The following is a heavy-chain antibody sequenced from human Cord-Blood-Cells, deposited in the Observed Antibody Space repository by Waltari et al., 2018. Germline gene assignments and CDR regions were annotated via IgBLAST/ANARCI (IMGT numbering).Heavy chain of an antibody. CDR3: ARPLVGTATRAWYFDL. CDR2: IYYSGST. Sequence: QLQLQESGPGMVKPSETLSLTCTVSGGYISSSSYYWGWIRQPPGKGLEWIGSIYYSGSTYYNPSLKSRVTISVDTSKNQFSLKLSSVTAADTAVYYCARPLVGTATRAWYFDLWGRGTLVTVSS. D-gene: IGHD7-27*01. V-gene: IGHV4-39*01. CDR1: GGYISSSSYY. J-gene: IGHJ2*01.